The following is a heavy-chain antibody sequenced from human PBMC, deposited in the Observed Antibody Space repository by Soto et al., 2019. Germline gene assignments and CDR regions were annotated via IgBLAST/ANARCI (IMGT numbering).Heavy chain of an antibody. CDR2: ISSSSSTI. CDR3: ARDLDEDIVVVPAAYLGDAFDI. J-gene: IGHJ3*02. CDR1: GFTFSSYS. V-gene: IGHV3-48*01. Sequence: PGGSLRLSCAASGFTFSSYSMNWVRQAPGKGLEWVSYISSSSSTIYYADSVKGRFTISRDNAKNSLYLQMNSLRAEDTAVYYCARDLDEDIVVVPAAYLGDAFDIWGRGTMVTVSS. D-gene: IGHD2-2*01.